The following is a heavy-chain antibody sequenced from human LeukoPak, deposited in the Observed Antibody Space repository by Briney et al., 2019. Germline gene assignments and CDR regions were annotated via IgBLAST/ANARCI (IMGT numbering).Heavy chain of an antibody. CDR3: GSRRTAMFGVIKGPIDY. D-gene: IGHD3-3*01. J-gene: IGHJ4*02. V-gene: IGHV4-38-2*02. CDR2: IYRSGST. CDR1: GYSISSGYF. Sequence: PSETLSLTCTVSGYSISSGYFWGWIRPTPGKGLGWFGRIYRSGSTFYNPSLKSRVSISFDTSKNQFSLKLTSVTAADTAVYYCGSRRTAMFGVIKGPIDYWGQGTLVTVSS.